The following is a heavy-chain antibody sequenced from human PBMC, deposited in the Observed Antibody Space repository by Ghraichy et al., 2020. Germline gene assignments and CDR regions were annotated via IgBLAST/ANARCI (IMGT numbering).Heavy chain of an antibody. CDR3: ARDPGTSPGDDWFDP. V-gene: IGHV1-18*01. CDR1: GDTFRIHG. D-gene: IGHD2-2*01. Sequence: ASVKVSCKASGDTFRIHGISWVRQASGQGLDWMGWIDFNKGNTNYAQKFQGRATMITDTSTSTVYMELRSLRLEDTAVYYCARDPGTSPGDDWFDPWGQGTLVTVSS. CDR2: IDFNKGNT. J-gene: IGHJ5*02.